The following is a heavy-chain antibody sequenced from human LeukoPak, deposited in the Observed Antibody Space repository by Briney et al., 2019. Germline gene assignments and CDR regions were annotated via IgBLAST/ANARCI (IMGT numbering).Heavy chain of an antibody. CDR2: ISAYNGNT. CDR1: GGTFSSYA. D-gene: IGHD3-22*01. V-gene: IGHV1-18*01. Sequence: ASVKVSCKASGGTFSSYAISWVRQAPGQGLEWMGWISAYNGNTNYAQKLQGRVTMTTDTSTSTAYMELRSLRSDDTAVYYCASHYYDSSGYYYPLDYWGQGTLVTVSS. J-gene: IGHJ4*02. CDR3: ASHYYDSSGYYYPLDY.